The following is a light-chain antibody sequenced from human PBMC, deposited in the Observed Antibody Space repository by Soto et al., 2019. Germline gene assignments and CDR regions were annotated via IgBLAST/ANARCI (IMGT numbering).Light chain of an antibody. CDR3: QQYNKWPPIT. J-gene: IGKJ5*01. CDR2: DTS. Sequence: IVMTQSPATLSVSPGEGATLSCRAGQSVNNKLAWYQQKPGQAPRLLIYDTSIRAPGTPARFSGGGSGTEFTLTISSLQSEDFAVYYCQQYNKWPPITFGQGPRSEIK. V-gene: IGKV3D-15*01. CDR1: QSVNNK.